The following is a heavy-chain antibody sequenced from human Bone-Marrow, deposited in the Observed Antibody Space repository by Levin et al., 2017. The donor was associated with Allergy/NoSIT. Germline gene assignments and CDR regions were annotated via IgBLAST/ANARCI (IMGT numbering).Heavy chain of an antibody. CDR3: TTYDSGSPRD. Sequence: LTHAYMTWVRQAAGKGLEWVGRIESKTAGGTIDYAAPVKGRFTISRDDSKNTLYLQMNSLKTEDTAVYYCTTYDSGSPRDWGQGTLVTVSS. J-gene: IGHJ4*02. D-gene: IGHD3-10*01. CDR1: LTHAY. CDR2: IESKTAGGTI. V-gene: IGHV3-15*04.